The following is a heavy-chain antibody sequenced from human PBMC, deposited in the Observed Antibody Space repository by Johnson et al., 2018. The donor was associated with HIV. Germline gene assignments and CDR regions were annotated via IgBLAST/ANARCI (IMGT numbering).Heavy chain of an antibody. D-gene: IGHD6-19*01. V-gene: IGHV3-7*03. J-gene: IGHJ3*01. CDR3: ARVLADGWFSYDVFDV. CDR1: GLIVSSSY. Sequence: QLVESGGGLIQPGGSLRLSCAASGLIVSSSYMTWVRQAPGKGLEWVANIKQDGSEKYFVDSVKGRFTISRDNAKNSLFLEMNSLRAEDTAVYYCARVLADGWFSYDVFDVWGQGTLVIVSS. CDR2: IKQDGSEK.